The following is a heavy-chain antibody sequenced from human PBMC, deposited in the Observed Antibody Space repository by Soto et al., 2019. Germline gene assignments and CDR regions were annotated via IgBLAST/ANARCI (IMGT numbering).Heavy chain of an antibody. CDR2: VYDNGRP. CDR1: GGSISVYY. D-gene: IGHD3-9*01. V-gene: IGHV4-59*01. CDR3: ARGVGSSPPRY. Sequence: SETLSLTCTISGGSISVYYWSWIRQSPRQGLEWIGYVYDNGRPYSSPSLKSRVTISADTSKNQISLKLTSATAADTAVYYCARGVGSSPPRYWGRGTLVTVSS. J-gene: IGHJ4*02.